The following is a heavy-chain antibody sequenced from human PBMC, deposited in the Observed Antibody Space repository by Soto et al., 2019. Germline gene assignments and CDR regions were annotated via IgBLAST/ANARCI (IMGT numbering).Heavy chain of an antibody. D-gene: IGHD6-19*01. CDR3: AKDNSGWCDAFHI. CDR1: GFTLDDDA. Sequence: ELQLVESGGGLVQPGRSLRLSCAASGFTLDDDAMHWVRQGPGKGLEWVSGISGNSGSIGYADSVKGRFTISRDNAKNSLYLQMNSLRAEDTALYYCAKDNSGWCDAFHIWGQGTMVTVSS. J-gene: IGHJ3*02. CDR2: ISGNSGSI. V-gene: IGHV3-9*01.